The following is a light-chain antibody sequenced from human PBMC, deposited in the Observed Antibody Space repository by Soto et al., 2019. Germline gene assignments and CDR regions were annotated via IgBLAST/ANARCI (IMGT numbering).Light chain of an antibody. CDR1: QSIISW. Sequence: IQIAPFSSTPSASVRGRVTITCRASQSIISWLAWYQQKTGKAPKLLIYDASSLESGVPSRFSGSGSGTEFTLTISSLQPDDFATYYCQQYNSYSVTFGQGTKVEIK. V-gene: IGKV1-5*01. J-gene: IGKJ1*01. CDR2: DAS. CDR3: QQYNSYSVT.